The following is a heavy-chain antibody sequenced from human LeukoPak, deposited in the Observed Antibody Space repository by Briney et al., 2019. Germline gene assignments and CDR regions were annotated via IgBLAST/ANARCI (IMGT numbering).Heavy chain of an antibody. V-gene: IGHV3-30-3*01. D-gene: IGHD3-22*01. J-gene: IGHJ3*02. CDR2: ISYDGSNK. CDR3: ARDGTMMYAFDI. CDR1: GFTFSSYA. Sequence: PGGSLRLSCAASGFTFSSYAMHWVRQAPGKGLEWVAVISYDGSNKYYADSVKGRFTISRDNSKNTLYLQMNSLRAEDTAVYYCARDGTMMYAFDIWGQGTMVTVSS.